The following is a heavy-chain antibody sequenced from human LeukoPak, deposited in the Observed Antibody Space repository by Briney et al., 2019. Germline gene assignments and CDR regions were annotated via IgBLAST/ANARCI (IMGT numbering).Heavy chain of an antibody. V-gene: IGHV3-23*01. J-gene: IGHJ4*02. Sequence: GGSLRLSCAASGFTFSSYAMTWVRQAPGKGLEWVSTISDSGARTNYADSAKGRFTISRDNSTNTLYLQMNSLRADDTAVYYCASDYFLDYWGQGTLVTVSS. CDR1: GFTFSSYA. CDR3: ASDYFLDY. CDR2: ISDSGART. D-gene: IGHD6-25*01.